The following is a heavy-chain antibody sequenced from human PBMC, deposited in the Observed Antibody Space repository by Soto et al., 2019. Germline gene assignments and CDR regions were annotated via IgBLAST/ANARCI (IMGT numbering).Heavy chain of an antibody. CDR2: ISGSGGST. D-gene: IGHD3-22*01. V-gene: IGHV3-23*01. J-gene: IGHJ4*02. CDR1: GFTFSSYA. CDR3: ASPYYYDSSGYLRDY. Sequence: GWSLRLSCAASGFTFSSYAMSWVRQAPGKGLEWVSAISGSGGSTYYADSVKGRFTISRDNSKNTLYLQMNSLRAEDTAVYYCASPYYYDSSGYLRDYWGQGTLVTVSS.